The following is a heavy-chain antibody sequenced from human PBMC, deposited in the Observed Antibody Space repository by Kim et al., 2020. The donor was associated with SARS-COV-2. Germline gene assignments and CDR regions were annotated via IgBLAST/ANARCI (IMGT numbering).Heavy chain of an antibody. CDR1: GFSFSNYW. J-gene: IGHJ4*02. CDR2: INPDASEK. V-gene: IGHV3-7*01. CDR3: ARTGSDAVAGTRGY. D-gene: IGHD6-19*01. Sequence: GGSLRLSCAASGFSFSNYWMSWVRQAPGKGLEWVANINPDASEKYYMDSVKGRFTISRDNAKNSLYLQMNSLRAEDTAVYYCARTGSDAVAGTRGYWGQGTLVTVSS.